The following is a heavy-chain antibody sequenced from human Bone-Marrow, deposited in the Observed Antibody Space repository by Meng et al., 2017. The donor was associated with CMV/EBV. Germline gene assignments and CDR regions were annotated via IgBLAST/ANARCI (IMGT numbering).Heavy chain of an antibody. CDR2: MSFDASNK. Sequence: GGSLRLSCAASGFTFSSYAMHWVRQAPGRGLQWVAVMSFDASNKYYADSVKGRFTLSRDDSKNSLSLQMNSLRVDDTAVYYCARDPPRCVLGVPLLGRDYWGQGTLVTVSS. CDR3: ARDPPRCVLGVPLLGRDY. D-gene: IGHD3-16*01. V-gene: IGHV3-30-3*01. CDR1: GFTFSSYA. J-gene: IGHJ4*02.